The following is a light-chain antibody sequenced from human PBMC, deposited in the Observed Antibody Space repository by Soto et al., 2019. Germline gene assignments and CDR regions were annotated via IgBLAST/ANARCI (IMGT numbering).Light chain of an antibody. V-gene: IGKV3-20*01. CDR3: QQYDTSRYT. CDR1: QSIGSSY. Sequence: EILLTQSPGTLSLSPGEGATLSCRASQSIGSSYLAWYQQRPGQSPRLLIYGASHMATGIPDRFSGSGSGTDFTLTISRLEPEDFAVYYCQQYDTSRYTFGQGTKLEIK. J-gene: IGKJ2*01. CDR2: GAS.